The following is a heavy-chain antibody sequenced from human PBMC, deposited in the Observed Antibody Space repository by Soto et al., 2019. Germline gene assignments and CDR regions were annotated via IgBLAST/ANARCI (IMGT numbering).Heavy chain of an antibody. CDR2: IYYSGST. D-gene: IGHD2-21*01. CDR3: ARSPESTNLGWPNAFDI. CDR1: GGSISSSSYY. Sequence: QLQLQESGPGLVKPSETLSLTYTVSGGSISSSSYYWGWIRQPPGKGLEWIGSIYYSGSTYYNPSLKSRVTISVDTSKNQFSLKLSSVTAADTAVYYCARSPESTNLGWPNAFDIWGQGTMVTVSS. V-gene: IGHV4-39*01. J-gene: IGHJ3*02.